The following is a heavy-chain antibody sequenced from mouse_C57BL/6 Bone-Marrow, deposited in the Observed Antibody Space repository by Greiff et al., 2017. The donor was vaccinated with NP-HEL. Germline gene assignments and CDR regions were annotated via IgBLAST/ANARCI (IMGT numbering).Heavy chain of an antibody. J-gene: IGHJ2*01. V-gene: IGHV6-3*01. D-gene: IGHD1-1*01. Sequence: EVHLVESGGGLVQPGGSLKLSCVASGFTFSNYWMNWVRQSPEKGLEWVAQIRLKSDNYATHYAESVKGRFTISSDDSKSSVYLQMNNLRAADAGIYYCTLYYCGSSYGNFDYWGQGTTLTVSS. CDR3: TLYYCGSSYGNFDY. CDR1: GFTFSNYW. CDR2: IRLKSDNYAT.